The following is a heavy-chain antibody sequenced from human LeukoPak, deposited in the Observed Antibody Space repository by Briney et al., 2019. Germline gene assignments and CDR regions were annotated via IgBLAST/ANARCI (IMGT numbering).Heavy chain of an antibody. J-gene: IGHJ4*02. CDR1: GGSISSYY. D-gene: IGHD3-10*01. CDR2: IYTSGST. V-gene: IGHV4-4*07. Sequence: SETLSLTCTVSGGSISSYYWSWIRQPAGKGLEWIGRIYTSGSTNYNPSLKSRLIISVDTSKNQFSLKVSSVTAADTAVYYCARVEVGVGPDYWGQGTLVTVSS. CDR3: ARVEVGVGPDY.